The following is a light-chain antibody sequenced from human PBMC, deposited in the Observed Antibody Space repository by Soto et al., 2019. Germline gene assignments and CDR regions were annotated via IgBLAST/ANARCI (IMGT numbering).Light chain of an antibody. CDR2: GVS. CDR1: QALQRSF. Sequence: IVLTQSPGTLSLSPGERPTLSCRASQALQRSFLAWYQHKPGQSPRLLISGVSSRAAGVPDRFNGSGSGTDFTLTISRLEPQDSAVYFCQQYDRSPRTFGQGTKVDI. V-gene: IGKV3-20*01. CDR3: QQYDRSPRT. J-gene: IGKJ1*01.